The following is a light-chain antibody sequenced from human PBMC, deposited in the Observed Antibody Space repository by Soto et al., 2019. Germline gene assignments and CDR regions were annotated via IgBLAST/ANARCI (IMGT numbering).Light chain of an antibody. V-gene: IGLV2-14*01. CDR3: SSYTRSSTLDVV. J-gene: IGLJ2*01. CDR2: DVS. CDR1: SSDVGGYNY. Sequence: QSALTQPASVSGSPGQSITISCTGTSSDVGGYNYVSWYQQHPGKAPKLMIYDVSNRPSGVSNRFSGSKSGNTASLTISGLQAEDEADYYCSSYTRSSTLDVVFGGGTKVTVL.